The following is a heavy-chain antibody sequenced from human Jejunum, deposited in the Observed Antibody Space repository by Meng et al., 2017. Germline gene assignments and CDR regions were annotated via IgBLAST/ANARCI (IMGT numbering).Heavy chain of an antibody. D-gene: IGHD1-14*01. V-gene: IGHV4-39*07. CDR2: MSHSGTT. J-gene: IGHJ4*02. CDR3: ARDIGGTPADY. Sequence: QLQEPGPGLPKPSETLSLTCAVSGCSISSSGYYLGWIRQPPGKGLEWIGSMSHSGTTFYNPSLKSRVTISRDTSKNQFSLKVTFVTAADTAVYYCARDIGGTPADYWGQGTLVTVSS. CDR1: GCSISSSGYY.